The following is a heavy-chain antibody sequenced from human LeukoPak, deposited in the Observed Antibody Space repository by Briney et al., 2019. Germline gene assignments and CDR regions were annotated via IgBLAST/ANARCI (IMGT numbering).Heavy chain of an antibody. CDR2: ITGGGGGT. V-gene: IGHV3-23*01. CDR1: GFTFNNYA. J-gene: IGHJ4*02. Sequence: GGSLRLSCAGSGFTFNNYAMSWVPQARGKGLEWFAAITGGGGGTYYADSVKGPFTISRDKSKNSLYLQMNSLRSEDTAVYYCATRLSSGPNYDFDYWGQGTLVTVSS. CDR3: ATRLSSGPNYDFDY. D-gene: IGHD2-15*01.